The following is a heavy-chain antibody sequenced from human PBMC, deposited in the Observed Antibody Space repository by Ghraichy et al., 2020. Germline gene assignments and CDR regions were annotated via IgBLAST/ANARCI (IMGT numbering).Heavy chain of an antibody. Sequence: SVKVSCKASGGTFSSYAISWVRQAPGQGLEWMGGIIPIFGTANYAQKFQGRVTITADESTSTAYMELSSLRSEDTAVYYCARDRTQNEPYWYFDLWGRGTLVTVSS. V-gene: IGHV1-69*13. CDR3: ARDRTQNEPYWYFDL. D-gene: IGHD1-1*01. CDR1: GGTFSSYA. J-gene: IGHJ2*01. CDR2: IIPIFGTA.